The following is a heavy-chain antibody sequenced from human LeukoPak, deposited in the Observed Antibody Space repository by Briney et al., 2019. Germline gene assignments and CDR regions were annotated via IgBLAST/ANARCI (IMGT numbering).Heavy chain of an antibody. CDR1: GFTFSGYS. CDR2: IRNDGSVR. CDR3: ARGSGSGSFLIDN. J-gene: IGHJ4*02. V-gene: IGHV3-30*04. Sequence: GGSLRLSCAASGFTFSGYSMHWARQAPGKGLEWVAIIRNDGSVRYYVDSAKGRFTISRDNSENTLYLQMDSLRAEDTAVYFCARGSGSGSFLIDNWGQGTLVTVSS. D-gene: IGHD3-10*01.